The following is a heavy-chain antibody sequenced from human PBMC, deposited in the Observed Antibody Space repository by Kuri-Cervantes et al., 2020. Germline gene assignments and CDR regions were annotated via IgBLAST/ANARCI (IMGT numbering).Heavy chain of an antibody. CDR2: ISPSGSSR. CDR1: GFTFSSYS. J-gene: IGHJ4*02. D-gene: IGHD1-7*01. V-gene: IGHV3-48*01. Sequence: GGSLRLSCAASGFTFSSYSMNWVRQAPGKGLEWVSYISPSGSSRYYADSVKGRFTISRDDAKNSLYLQMNSLRAEDTAVYYCAKAGRWVGTTSLDYWGQGTLVTVSS. CDR3: AKAGRWVGTTSLDY.